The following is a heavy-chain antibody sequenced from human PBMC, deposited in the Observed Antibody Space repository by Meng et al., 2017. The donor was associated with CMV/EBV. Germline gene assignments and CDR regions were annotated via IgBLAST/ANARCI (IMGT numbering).Heavy chain of an antibody. J-gene: IGHJ5*02. CDR3: AHSAGRFWEKEFDP. D-gene: IGHD3-10*01. V-gene: IGHV2-5*01. CDR2: IYWNEDK. CDR1: GSSVSTSGVG. Sequence: GSSVSTSGVGVGWIRQPPGRPVGWLAIIYWNEDKRYSPSLRSRPTIAEDTSKNQVVLTMTNMDPVDTATYYGAHSAGRFWEKEFDPWGQGTLVTVSS.